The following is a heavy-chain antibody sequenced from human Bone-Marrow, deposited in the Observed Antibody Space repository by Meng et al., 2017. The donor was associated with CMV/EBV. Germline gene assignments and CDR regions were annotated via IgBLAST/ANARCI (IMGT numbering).Heavy chain of an antibody. D-gene: IGHD5-18*01. V-gene: IGHV1-8*03. J-gene: IGHJ6*02. CDR3: ARGYSYGFYYYYYGMDV. CDR2: MNPNSGNT. Sequence: ASVKVSCKASGYTFTSYDINWLRQATGQGLEWMGWMNPNSGNTGYAQKFQGRVTITRNTSISTAYMELNSLRSEDTAVYYCARGYSYGFYYYYYGMDVWGQGTTVTVSS. CDR1: GYTFTSYD.